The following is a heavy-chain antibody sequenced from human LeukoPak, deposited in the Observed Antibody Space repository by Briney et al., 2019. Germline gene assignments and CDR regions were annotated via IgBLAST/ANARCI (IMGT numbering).Heavy chain of an antibody. J-gene: IGHJ3*02. CDR2: IYHTGST. CDR3: ARPLYSSGWDAFDI. D-gene: IGHD6-19*01. V-gene: IGHV4-39*07. CDR1: GGSISSSSYY. Sequence: SETLSLTCTVSGGSISSSSYYWGWIRQPPGKGLEWIGSIYHTGSTYRNASLESRVSISVDTSKNQFSLKLSSVTAADTALYYCARPLYSSGWDAFDIWGQGTMVTVSS.